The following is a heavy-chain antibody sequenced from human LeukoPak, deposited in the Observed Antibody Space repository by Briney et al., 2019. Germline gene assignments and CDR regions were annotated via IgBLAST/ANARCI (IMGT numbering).Heavy chain of an antibody. V-gene: IGHV4-4*07. CDR3: ARGNYYDSRNAFDI. J-gene: IGHJ3*02. Sequence: SETLSLTCTVSGASISSYYWSWIRQPAGKGLEWIGRIYTSGRTNYNPSLKSRVTISVDKSGNQFSLKLSSVTAADTAVYYCARGNYYDSRNAFDIWGQGTKVTASS. CDR2: IYTSGRT. CDR1: GASISSYY. D-gene: IGHD3-22*01.